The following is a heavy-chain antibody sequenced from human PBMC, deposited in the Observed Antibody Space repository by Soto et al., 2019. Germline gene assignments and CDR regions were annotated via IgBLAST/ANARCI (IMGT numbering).Heavy chain of an antibody. V-gene: IGHV4-34*01. CDR1: GGSFSGYY. J-gene: IGHJ4*02. CDR3: ARVVPGDGDYDY. Sequence: PSETLSLTCAVSGGSFSGYYWSWIRQPPGKGLEWIGEINHSGSTNYNPSLKSRVTISVDTSKNQFSLKLSSVTAADTAVYYCARVVPGDGDYDYWGQGTLVTVSS. CDR2: INHSGST. D-gene: IGHD4-17*01.